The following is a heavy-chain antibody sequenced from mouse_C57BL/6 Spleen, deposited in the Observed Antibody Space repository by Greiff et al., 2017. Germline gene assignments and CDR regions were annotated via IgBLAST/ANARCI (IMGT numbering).Heavy chain of an antibody. J-gene: IGHJ2*01. V-gene: IGHV1-52*01. CDR3: ARLWRGDYFDY. Sequence: QVQLQQPGAELVRPGSSVKLSCKASGYTFTSYWMHWVKQRPIQGLEWIGNIDPSDSETHYNQKFKDKATLTVDKSSSTAYMQLSSLTSEDSAVYYCARLWRGDYFDYWGQGTTLTVSS. CDR1: GYTFTSYW. CDR2: IDPSDSET.